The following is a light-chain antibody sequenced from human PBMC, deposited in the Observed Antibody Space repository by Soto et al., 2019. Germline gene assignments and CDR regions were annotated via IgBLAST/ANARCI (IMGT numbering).Light chain of an antibody. J-gene: IGLJ1*01. V-gene: IGLV1-44*01. Sequence: QSVLTQPPSASGTPGQRVTISCSGSSSNIGSNPVNWYQQLPGTTPKLLIYSNNQRPSGVPDRFSGSKSGTSASLAISGLQSGVEADYYCAAWDDSLDAYVFGTGT. CDR1: SSNIGSNP. CDR3: AAWDDSLDAYV. CDR2: SNN.